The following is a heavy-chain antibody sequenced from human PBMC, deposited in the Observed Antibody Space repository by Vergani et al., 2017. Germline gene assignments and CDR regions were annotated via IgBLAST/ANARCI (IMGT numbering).Heavy chain of an antibody. CDR2: ISPDGRTT. CDR1: GFSFRTFS. J-gene: IGHJ4*02. CDR3: ARDLSYSTAWPFFDS. D-gene: IGHD4-11*01. Sequence: DVDLVESGGGFVQPGGSRRLSCAASGFSFRTFSMFWVRQPPGKGLAWVSKISPDGRTTEYADSVRGRITISRDSSKTLYLQMDSLRVEDTAMYFCARDLSYSTAWPFFDSRGQGTLVTVSS. V-gene: IGHV3-74*03.